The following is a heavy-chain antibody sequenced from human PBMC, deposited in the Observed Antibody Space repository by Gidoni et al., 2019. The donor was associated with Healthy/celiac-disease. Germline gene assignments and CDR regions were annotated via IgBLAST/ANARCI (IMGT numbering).Heavy chain of an antibody. CDR1: GFTFSGSA. J-gene: IGHJ4*02. V-gene: IGHV3-73*02. Sequence: EVQLVESGGGLVQPGGSLKLSCAASGFTFSGSAMHWVRQASGKGLEWVGRIRSKANSYATAYAASVKGRFTISRDDSKNTAYLQMNSLKTEDTAVYYCTRYDSSGYYYAPFDYWGQGTLVTVSS. CDR3: TRYDSSGYYYAPFDY. CDR2: IRSKANSYAT. D-gene: IGHD3-22*01.